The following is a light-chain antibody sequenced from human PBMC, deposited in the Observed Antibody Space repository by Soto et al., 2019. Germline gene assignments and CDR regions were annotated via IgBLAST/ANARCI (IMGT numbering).Light chain of an antibody. CDR1: QGFGSP. CDR3: QQYNSLYT. Sequence: IQMTQSPSSLSASVGDRVTISCRTSQGFGSPLAWYQQTPGKPPRLLIYDGSTLQSGVPTRFSGSGSETEFTLTISSLQPDDSATYYCQQYNSLYTFGQGTKVDIK. J-gene: IGKJ2*01. V-gene: IGKV1-13*02. CDR2: DGS.